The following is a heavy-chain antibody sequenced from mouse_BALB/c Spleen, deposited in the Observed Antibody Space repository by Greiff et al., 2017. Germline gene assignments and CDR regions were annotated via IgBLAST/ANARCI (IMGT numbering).Heavy chain of an antibody. CDR1: GYSFTSYY. CDR2: IFPGSGNT. V-gene: IGHV1-66*01. Sequence: QVHVKQSGPELVKPGASVKISCKASGYSFTSYYIHWVKQRPGQGLEWIGWIFPGSGNTKYNEKFQGKATITADTSSNTAYLQLSSLTSEDTAVYYCARNGYYGNGAGAMDYWGQGTSVTVSS. CDR3: ARNGYYGNGAGAMDY. D-gene: IGHD2-1*01. J-gene: IGHJ4*01.